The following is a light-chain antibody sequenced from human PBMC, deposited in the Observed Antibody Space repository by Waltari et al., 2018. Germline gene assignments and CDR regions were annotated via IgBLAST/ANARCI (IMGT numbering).Light chain of an antibody. J-gene: IGLJ1*01. CDR2: GTS. Sequence: QLPGRAPTLLIFGTSNRPPGFSGRFSGSKSGTSASLAITGLQAADEADYYCQAYDSSLSGPRYVFGTGTTVTVL. V-gene: IGLV1-40*01. CDR3: QAYDSSLSGPRYV.